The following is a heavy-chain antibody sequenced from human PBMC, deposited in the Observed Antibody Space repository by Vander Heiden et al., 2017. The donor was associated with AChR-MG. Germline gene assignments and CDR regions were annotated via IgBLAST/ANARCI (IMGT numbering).Heavy chain of an antibody. CDR2: IIPIFGTA. CDR3: ARGEGIVVVVAATSAFDI. J-gene: IGHJ3*02. V-gene: IGHV1-69*01. Sequence: QVQLMQSGAEVKKPGSSVKVSCKASGGTFSSYAISWVRQAPGQGLEWMGGIIPIFGTANYAQKFQGRVTITADESTSTAYMELSSLRSEDTAVYYCARGEGIVVVVAATSAFDIWGQGTMVTVSS. D-gene: IGHD2-15*01. CDR1: GGTFSSYA.